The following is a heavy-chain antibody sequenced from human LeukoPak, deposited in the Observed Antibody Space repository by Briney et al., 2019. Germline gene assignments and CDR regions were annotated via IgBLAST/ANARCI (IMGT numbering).Heavy chain of an antibody. CDR2: IYHSGST. CDR1: GGSISSNNW. J-gene: IGHJ6*03. CDR3: ASPNPRIAARPYYYYYMDV. D-gene: IGHD6-6*01. V-gene: IGHV4-4*02. Sequence: PSETLSLTCAVSGGSISSNNWWSWVRQSPVKGLEWIGEIYHSGSTNYSPSLKSRVTISVDKSKNQFSLKLSSVTAADTAVYYCASPNPRIAARPYYYYYMDVWGKGTTVTVSS.